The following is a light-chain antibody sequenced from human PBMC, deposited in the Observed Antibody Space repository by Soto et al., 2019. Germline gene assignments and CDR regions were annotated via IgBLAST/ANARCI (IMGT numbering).Light chain of an antibody. V-gene: IGLV6-57*01. Sequence: NFMLTQPHSVSESPGKTVTISCTRSSGSIASNFVQWYQQRPGSSPTTVIYEDDQRPSGVPDRFSGSIDSSSNSASLTISGLKTEDEADYCCQSYDSPNHDYVVFGGGTKLTVL. CDR2: EDD. CDR3: QSYDSPNHDYVV. J-gene: IGLJ2*01. CDR1: SGSIASNF.